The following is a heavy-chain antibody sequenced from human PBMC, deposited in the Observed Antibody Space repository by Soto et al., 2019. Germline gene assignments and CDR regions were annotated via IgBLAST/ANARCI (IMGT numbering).Heavy chain of an antibody. CDR1: GDSIASRSW. J-gene: IGHJ5*02. Sequence: QVQLQESGPGLVRPSGTLSLTCAVSGDSIASRSWWTWVRQSRGKGLEWIGEGYHRGSANYNPSLKDRVTMSVDKSKNHFSLNLTSVTAADTAIYYCTRGDAPTVTTINFFDPWGQGLLVTVSS. CDR3: TRGDAPTVTTINFFDP. CDR2: GYHRGSA. D-gene: IGHD4-17*01. V-gene: IGHV4-4*02.